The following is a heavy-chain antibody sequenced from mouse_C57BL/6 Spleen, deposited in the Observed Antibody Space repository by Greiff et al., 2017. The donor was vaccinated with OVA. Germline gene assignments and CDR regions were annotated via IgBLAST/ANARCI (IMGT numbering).Heavy chain of an antibody. J-gene: IGHJ2*01. CDR2: ISSGGDYI. CDR3: TRAGSSSSYYFDY. D-gene: IGHD1-1*01. CDR1: GFTFSSYA. V-gene: IGHV5-9-1*02. Sequence: EVKLVESGEGLVKPGGSLKLSCAASGFTFSSYAMSWVRQTPEKRLEWVAYISSGGDYIYYADTVKGRFPISRDNARNTLYLQMSSLKSEDTAMYYCTRAGSSSSYYFDYWGQGTTLTVSS.